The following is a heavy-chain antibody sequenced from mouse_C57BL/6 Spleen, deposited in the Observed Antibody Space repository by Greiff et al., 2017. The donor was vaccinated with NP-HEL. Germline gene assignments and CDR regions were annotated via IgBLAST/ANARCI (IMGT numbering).Heavy chain of an antibody. CDR2: INPSNGGT. D-gene: IGHD2-3*01. Sequence: QVQLQQSGTELVKPGASVKLSCKASGYTFTSYWMHWVKQRPGQGLEWIGNINPSNGGTNYNEKFKSKATLTVDKSSSTAYMQLSSLTSEDSAVYYCARHDGIERDAMDYWGQGTSVTVSS. J-gene: IGHJ4*01. CDR3: ARHDGIERDAMDY. V-gene: IGHV1-53*01. CDR1: GYTFTSYW.